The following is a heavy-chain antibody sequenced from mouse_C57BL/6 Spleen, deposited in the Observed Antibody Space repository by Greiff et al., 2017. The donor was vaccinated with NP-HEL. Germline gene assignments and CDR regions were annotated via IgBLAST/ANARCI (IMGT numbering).Heavy chain of an antibody. Sequence: QVQLQQSGAELVRPGSSVKLSCKASGYTFTSYWMHWVKQRPIQGLEWIGNIDPSDSETHYNQKFKDKATLTVDKSSSTAYMQLSSLTSEDSAVYYCARRTNSNYAMDYWGQGTSVTVSS. CDR2: IDPSDSET. V-gene: IGHV1-52*01. CDR1: GYTFTSYW. CDR3: ARRTNSNYAMDY. D-gene: IGHD2-5*01. J-gene: IGHJ4*01.